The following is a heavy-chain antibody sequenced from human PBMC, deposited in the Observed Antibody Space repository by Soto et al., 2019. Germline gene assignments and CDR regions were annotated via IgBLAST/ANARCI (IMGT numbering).Heavy chain of an antibody. CDR1: GYGFACYS. D-gene: IGHD3-9*01. CDR3: ARDGETRYYDILTGYYLYLDY. J-gene: IGHJ4*02. V-gene: IGHV1-46*01. Sequence: ALVKVAWKSSGYGFACYSMHAVSQATGQGLEWMGIINPSGGSTSYAQKFQGRVTMTRDTSTSTVYMELSSLRSEDTAVYYCARDGETRYYDILTGYYLYLDYWGQGTLVTVSS. CDR2: INPSGGST.